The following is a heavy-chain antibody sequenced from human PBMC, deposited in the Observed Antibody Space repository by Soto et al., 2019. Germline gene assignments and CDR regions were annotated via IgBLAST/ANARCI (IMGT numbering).Heavy chain of an antibody. CDR3: ARGTATIFGALDYYGMDV. CDR1: GGSISSYY. V-gene: IGHV4-59*01. D-gene: IGHD3-3*01. CDR2: IYYSGST. J-gene: IGHJ6*02. Sequence: SETLSLTCTVSGGSISSYYWSWIRQPPGKGLEWIGYIYYSGSTNYNPSLKSRVTISVDTSKNQFSLKLSSVTAADTAVYYCARGTATIFGALDYYGMDVWGQGTTVTVSS.